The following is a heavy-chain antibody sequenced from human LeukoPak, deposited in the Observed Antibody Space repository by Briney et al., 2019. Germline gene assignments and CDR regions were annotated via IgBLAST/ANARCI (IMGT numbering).Heavy chain of an antibody. D-gene: IGHD2-15*01. Sequence: GGSLRLSCSASGFTFSSYPMHCVRQAPGKGLEYVSVISSNGGSTYYADSVKGRFTISRDNSKNTLYLQMSSLRAEDTAVYYCARVGDVVVVAATSYYYYYGMDVWGQGTTVTVSS. V-gene: IGHV3-64D*09. J-gene: IGHJ6*02. CDR2: ISSNGGST. CDR3: ARVGDVVVVAATSYYYYYGMDV. CDR1: GFTFSSYP.